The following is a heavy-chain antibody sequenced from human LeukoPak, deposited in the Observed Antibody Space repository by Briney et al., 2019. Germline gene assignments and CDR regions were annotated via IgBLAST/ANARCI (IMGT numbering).Heavy chain of an antibody. D-gene: IGHD2-2*02. CDR2: IRFDGTSE. CDR1: GFTFSNFG. J-gene: IGHJ4*02. Sequence: GGSLRLSCAASGFTFSNFGMHWVRQAPGKGLEWVAFIRFDGTSEFYADSVKARFTISRDNSQNTVSLQLNNLRAEDTAVYYCAKDQRRDCSSTSCYSGPDYWGQGTLVTVSS. V-gene: IGHV3-30*02. CDR3: AKDQRRDCSSTSCYSGPDY.